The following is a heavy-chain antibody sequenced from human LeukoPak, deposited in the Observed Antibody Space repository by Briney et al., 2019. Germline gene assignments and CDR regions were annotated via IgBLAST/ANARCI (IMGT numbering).Heavy chain of an antibody. CDR2: IYYSGST. CDR1: GGSISSYY. D-gene: IGHD5-18*01. Sequence: KPSETLSLTCTVSGGSISSYYWSWIRQPPGKGLEWIGYIYYSGSTNYNPSLKSRVTISVDTSKNQFSLKLSSVTAADTAVYYCARFGGYSYGYYFDYWGQGTLVTVSS. CDR3: ARFGGYSYGYYFDY. J-gene: IGHJ4*02. V-gene: IGHV4-59*01.